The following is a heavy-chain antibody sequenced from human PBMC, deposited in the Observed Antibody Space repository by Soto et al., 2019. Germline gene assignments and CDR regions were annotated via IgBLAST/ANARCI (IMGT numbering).Heavy chain of an antibody. Sequence: SETLSLTCAVSGGSISSGGYSWSWIRQPPGKGLEWIGYIYHSGSTYYNPSLKSRVTISVDRSKNQFSLKLSSVTAADTAVYYCARATFGGVISYWGQGTLVTVSS. CDR3: ARATFGGVISY. CDR2: IYHSGST. V-gene: IGHV4-30-2*01. D-gene: IGHD3-16*02. J-gene: IGHJ4*02. CDR1: GGSISSGGYS.